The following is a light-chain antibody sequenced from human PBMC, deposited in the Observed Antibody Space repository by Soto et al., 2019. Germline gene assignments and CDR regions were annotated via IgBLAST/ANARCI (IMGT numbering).Light chain of an antibody. Sequence: EIVMTQSPATLSVSPGERATLSCRASQSVSSNLAWYQQQPGQAPRLLIYGASTRATGTPARFSGSGSGTEFTLTISSLQSEDFAVYYCQQYNNWLYTSGQGTKLEIK. CDR2: GAS. V-gene: IGKV3-15*01. CDR3: QQYNNWLYT. J-gene: IGKJ2*01. CDR1: QSVSSN.